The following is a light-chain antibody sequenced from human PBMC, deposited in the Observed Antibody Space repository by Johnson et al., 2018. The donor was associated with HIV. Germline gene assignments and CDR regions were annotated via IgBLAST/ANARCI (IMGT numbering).Light chain of an antibody. CDR2: DNN. CDR1: SSNIGRNY. CDR3: GTWDSSLSSGRV. V-gene: IGLV1-51*01. J-gene: IGLJ1*01. Sequence: QSVLTQPPSVSAAPGQKVTISCSGSSSNIGRNYVSWYQQLPGTAPKLLIFDNNKRPSGIPDRFSASKSGTSATLGITGLQTGDEADYYCGTWDSSLSSGRVFRTGTKVTVL.